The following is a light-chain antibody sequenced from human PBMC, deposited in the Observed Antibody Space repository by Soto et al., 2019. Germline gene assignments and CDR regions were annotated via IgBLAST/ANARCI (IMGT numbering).Light chain of an antibody. V-gene: IGKV3-20*01. J-gene: IGKJ1*01. CDR3: RKYGSSTGT. CDR1: QSVSSSY. Sequence: ELVLTQSPGTLSLSPGESATLSCRASQSVSSSYLAWYQQKPGQAPRLLIYGESSRATGIPDRFSGSGSGTDFTLTISRLEPEDFAVYYCRKYGSSTGTCGQGTKVDIK. CDR2: GES.